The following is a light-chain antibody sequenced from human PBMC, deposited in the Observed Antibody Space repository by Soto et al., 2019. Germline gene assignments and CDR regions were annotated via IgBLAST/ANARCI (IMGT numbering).Light chain of an antibody. CDR3: QQSHSTPWT. CDR1: QAIRTA. V-gene: IGKV1-39*01. J-gene: IGKJ1*01. CDR2: AAS. Sequence: VGCRASQAIRTALGWYQQKPGKAPKLLIYAASSLQSVVPSRFSGSGSRTAFPLTISSLQPEDFATYYCQQSHSTPWTSGQGTQVDIK.